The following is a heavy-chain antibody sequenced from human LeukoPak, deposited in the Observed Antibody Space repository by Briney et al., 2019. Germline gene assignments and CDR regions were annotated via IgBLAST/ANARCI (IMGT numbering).Heavy chain of an antibody. D-gene: IGHD4-17*01. CDR1: GYTFTSYY. CDR2: TSAYNGDT. V-gene: IGHV1-18*04. CDR3: ARVYGANRPIDY. Sequence: ASVKVSCKASGYTFTSYYMHWVRQAPGQGLEWMGWTSAYNGDTNYVQKLQGRVTMTTDTSTSTAYMELRSLRSDDTAVYYCARVYGANRPIDYWGQGTLVTVSS. J-gene: IGHJ4*02.